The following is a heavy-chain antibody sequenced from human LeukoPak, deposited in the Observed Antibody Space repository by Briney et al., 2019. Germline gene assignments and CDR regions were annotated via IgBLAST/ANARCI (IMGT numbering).Heavy chain of an antibody. J-gene: IGHJ4*02. CDR2: ISSSGSTI. Sequence: PGGSLRLSCAASGFTFSSYEMNWVRQAPGKGLEWVSYISSSGSTIYYADSVKGRFTISRDNAKNSLYLQMDSLRAEDTAVYYCARGIVAVGNLDYWGQGTLVTVSS. CDR1: GFTFSSYE. CDR3: ARGIVAVGNLDY. D-gene: IGHD6-13*01. V-gene: IGHV3-48*03.